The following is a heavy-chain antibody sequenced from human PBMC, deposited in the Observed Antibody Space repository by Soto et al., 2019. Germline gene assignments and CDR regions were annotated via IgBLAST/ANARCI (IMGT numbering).Heavy chain of an antibody. V-gene: IGHV4-31*03. J-gene: IGHJ6*02. CDR1: GGSIRSGGYY. D-gene: IGHD6-13*01. CDR2: IYYSGST. Sequence: SETLSLTCTVSGGSIRSGGYYWSWIRQHPGKGLEWIGYIYYSGSTYYNPSLKSRCTRSVDTSKDHSSLKLSSVTAADSAVYYCAREEGSSSWSTPYYYYGRDVWGQGTTVTVSS. CDR3: AREEGSSSWSTPYYYYGRDV.